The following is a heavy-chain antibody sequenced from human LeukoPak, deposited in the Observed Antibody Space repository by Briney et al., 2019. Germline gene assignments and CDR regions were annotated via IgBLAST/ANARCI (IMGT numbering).Heavy chain of an antibody. CDR3: AKGVAADGTGYYFDY. D-gene: IGHD6-13*01. CDR2: ISGSGGSS. CDR1: GFTFSDYA. V-gene: IGHV3-23*01. J-gene: IGHJ4*02. Sequence: GGSLRLSCAASGFTFSDYAMNWVRQAPGKGLEWVSSISGSGGSSYYYADSVKGRLTISRDNSKNTLYLQMNSLRAEDTAVYYCAKGVAADGTGYYFDYWGQGTLVTVSS.